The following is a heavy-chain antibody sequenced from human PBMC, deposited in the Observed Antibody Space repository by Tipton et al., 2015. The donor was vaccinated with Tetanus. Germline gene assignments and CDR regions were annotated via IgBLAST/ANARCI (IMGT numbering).Heavy chain of an antibody. CDR3: AKSGQQDHGMDV. CDR2: ISSSSSTI. V-gene: IGHV3-48*04. CDR1: GFTFSSYS. J-gene: IGHJ6*02. D-gene: IGHD1-26*01. Sequence: GSLRLSCAASGFTFSSYSMNWVRQAPGKGLEWVSYISSSSSTIYYADSVKGRFTISRDNAKNSLYLQMNSLRAEDTALYYCAKSGQQDHGMDVWGQGTTVTVSS.